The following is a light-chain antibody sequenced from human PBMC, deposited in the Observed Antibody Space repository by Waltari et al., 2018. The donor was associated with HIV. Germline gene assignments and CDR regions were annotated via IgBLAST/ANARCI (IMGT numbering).Light chain of an antibody. V-gene: IGKV1-9*01. CDR3: QQLHTFALT. Sequence: DIQLTQSPSFLTASVGDRVTVACRGSQDIIDFLAWYQQKPGTAPRLLIHDASTLYSGVPSRFGGSGAGTEFTLTISSLQPEDVASYYCQQLHTFALTFGGGTKV. CDR2: DAS. CDR1: QDIIDF. J-gene: IGKJ4*01.